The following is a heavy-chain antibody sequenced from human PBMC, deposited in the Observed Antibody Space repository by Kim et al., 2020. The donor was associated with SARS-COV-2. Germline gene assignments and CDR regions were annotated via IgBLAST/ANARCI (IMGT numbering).Heavy chain of an antibody. CDR2: ISHSGST. D-gene: IGHD6-13*01. CDR3: ARDSSPFRWYL. J-gene: IGHJ4*02. Sequence: SETLSLTCTVSGGSFRDFYWGRIRQTPGETLEWIGHISHSGSTTYNPSLKSRVTISLDTSKNQFSLQLRSLTAEDTAVYFCARDSSPFRWYLWGQGILVTVSS. V-gene: IGHV4-59*01. CDR1: GGSFRDFY.